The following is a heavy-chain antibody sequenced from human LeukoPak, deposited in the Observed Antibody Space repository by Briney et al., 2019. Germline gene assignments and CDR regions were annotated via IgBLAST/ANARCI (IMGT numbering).Heavy chain of an antibody. CDR3: ARDGYLAVDY. V-gene: IGHV3-20*04. Sequence: GGSLRLSCAASGFTFSSYGMHWVRQAPGKGLEWVSGIDWNGGSTGYADSVKGRFTISRDNAKNSLYLQMNSLRAEDTALYYCARDGYLAVDYWGQGTLVTVSS. CDR1: GFTFSSYG. CDR2: IDWNGGST. D-gene: IGHD2-2*03. J-gene: IGHJ4*02.